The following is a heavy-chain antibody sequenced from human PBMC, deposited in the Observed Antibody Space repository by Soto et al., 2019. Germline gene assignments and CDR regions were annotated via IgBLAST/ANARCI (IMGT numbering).Heavy chain of an antibody. CDR2: IYDTGST. D-gene: IGHD3-9*01. Sequence: PSETLSLTCTVSGSDITTYYWSWLRQSPGKGLEWIGHIYDTGSTTYNPSLKSRVTISVDTSNKQFSLRLTSVTAADTAVYYCARCPIDHNWLDPWGQGTMVTVYS. J-gene: IGHJ5*02. CDR3: ARCPIDHNWLDP. V-gene: IGHV4-59*01. CDR1: GSDITTYY.